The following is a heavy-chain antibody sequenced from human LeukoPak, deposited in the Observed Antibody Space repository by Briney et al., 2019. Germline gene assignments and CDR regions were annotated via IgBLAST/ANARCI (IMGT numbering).Heavy chain of an antibody. CDR3: AIVPAQLGDYYYHMDV. J-gene: IGHJ6*03. V-gene: IGHV1-46*03. CDR2: IDPSGSST. Sequence: EASVKVSCKASGYTFTSYYIHWVRQAPGQGLEWMGIIDPSGSSTNYAQKFQGRVTMTRDTSTSTVYMELSSLRSEDTAVYYCAIVPAQLGDYYYHMDVWGKGTTVTVSS. CDR1: GYTFTSYY. D-gene: IGHD2-2*01.